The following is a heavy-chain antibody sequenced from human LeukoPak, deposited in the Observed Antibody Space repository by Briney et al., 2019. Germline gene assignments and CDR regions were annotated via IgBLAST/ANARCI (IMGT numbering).Heavy chain of an antibody. D-gene: IGHD3-22*01. V-gene: IGHV4-38-2*02. CDR2: IYHSGSP. CDR3: ARDRDSTMIRDYYFDY. J-gene: IGHJ4*02. CDR1: GYSISSGYY. Sequence: TSETLSLTCTVSGYSISSGYYWGWIRQPPGKGLEWIGSIYHSGSPYYNPSLKSRATTSVDTSKNQFSLRLISVTAADTAVYYCARDRDSTMIRDYYFDYWGQGTLVTVSS.